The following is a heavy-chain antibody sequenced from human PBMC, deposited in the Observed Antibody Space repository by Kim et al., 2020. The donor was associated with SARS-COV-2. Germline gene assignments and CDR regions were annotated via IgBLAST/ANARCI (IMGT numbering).Heavy chain of an antibody. Sequence: SETLSLTCAVYGGSFSGYYWSWIRQPPGKGLEWIGEINHSGSTNYNPSLKSRVTISVDTSKNQFSLKLSSVTAADTAVYYCARGKREYIATLDYWGQGTLVTVSS. CDR2: INHSGST. D-gene: IGHD6-6*01. CDR3: ARGKREYIATLDY. CDR1: GGSFSGYY. V-gene: IGHV4-34*01. J-gene: IGHJ4*02.